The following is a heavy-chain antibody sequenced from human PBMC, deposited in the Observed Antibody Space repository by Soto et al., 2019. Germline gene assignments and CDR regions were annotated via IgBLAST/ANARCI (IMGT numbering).Heavy chain of an antibody. D-gene: IGHD5-12*01. Sequence: QVQLVQSGAEVKKPGSSVKVSCKASGGTFSSYTISWVRQAPGQGLEWMGRIIPILGIANYAQKFQGRVTITADKCTRTGYMERSSLRSEDTAVYYCAGVGWLQSGHYFDDWGQGSLVTVSS. CDR2: IIPILGIA. J-gene: IGHJ4*02. V-gene: IGHV1-69*02. CDR1: GGTFSSYT. CDR3: AGVGWLQSGHYFDD.